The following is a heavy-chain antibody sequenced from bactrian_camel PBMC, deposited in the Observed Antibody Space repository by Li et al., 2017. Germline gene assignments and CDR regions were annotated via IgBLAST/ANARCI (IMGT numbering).Heavy chain of an antibody. CDR1: GFSFSSYA. CDR2: SIGGPYSTK. D-gene: IGHD2*01. J-gene: IGHJ4*01. V-gene: IGHV3S40*01. Sequence: VQLVESGGGLVQPGGSLRLSCAASGFSFSSYAMIWVRQAPGKALEWVAVSIGGPYSTKYYADSVKGRFSISRDNAKNTLFLQLDSLKSEDTAPYYCATRDCSGAYCLSGYSYWGQGTQVTVS. CDR3: ATRDCSGAYCLSGYSY.